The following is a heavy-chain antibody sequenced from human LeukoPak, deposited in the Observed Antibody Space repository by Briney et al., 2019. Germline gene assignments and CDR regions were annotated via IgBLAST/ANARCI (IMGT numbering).Heavy chain of an antibody. V-gene: IGHV4-34*01. CDR3: ARGSSRGFLEWLRFDY. CDR1: GGSFSGYY. J-gene: IGHJ4*02. Sequence: SEILSLTCAVYGGSFSGYYWSWIRQPPGKGLEWIGEINHSGSTNYNPSLKSRVTISVDTSKNQFSLKLSSVTAADTAVYYCARGSSRGFLEWLRFDYWGQGTLVTVSS. CDR2: INHSGST. D-gene: IGHD3-3*01.